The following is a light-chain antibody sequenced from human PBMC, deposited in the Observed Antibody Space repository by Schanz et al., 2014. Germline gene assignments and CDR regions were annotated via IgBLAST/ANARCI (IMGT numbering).Light chain of an antibody. V-gene: IGKV3-20*01. CDR3: QQHGTLPVT. J-gene: IGKJ1*01. Sequence: EIVLTQSPGTLSLSPGERATLSCRASQTFSRSYLAWYQQKPGQAPRLLIYAASSRATGIPDRFSGGGSDTDFTLTITRLEPEDFAVYFCQQHGTLPVTFGQGTKVEIK. CDR1: QTFSRSY. CDR2: AAS.